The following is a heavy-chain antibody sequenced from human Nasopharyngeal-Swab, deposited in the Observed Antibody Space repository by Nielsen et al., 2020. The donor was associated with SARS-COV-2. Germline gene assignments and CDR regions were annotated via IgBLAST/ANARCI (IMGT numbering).Heavy chain of an antibody. J-gene: IGHJ4*02. D-gene: IGHD1-7*01. CDR1: GFIFNNYW. V-gene: IGHV3-7*01. Sequence: GESLKIPCAASGFIFNNYWMSWVRQAPGKGLEWVANIDEDGGEKYYVDSVKGRFTVSRDNAKNSLYLQMSSLRADDTAVYFCARAAGPGTTDYWGQGTLVTVSS. CDR2: IDEDGGEK. CDR3: ARAAGPGTTDY.